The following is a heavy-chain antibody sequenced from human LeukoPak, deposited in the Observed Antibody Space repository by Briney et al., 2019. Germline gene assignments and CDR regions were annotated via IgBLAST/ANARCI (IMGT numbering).Heavy chain of an antibody. D-gene: IGHD3-16*01. V-gene: IGHV3-13*01. Sequence: GGSLRLSCAASGYTFSTFDMHWVRQASGRGVEWVSSIASSGETYYSGSVKGRFTISRENAKNSMYLQLNTLSAGEPAVYHCLRGGEIGFDYWGQGTLVTVSS. CDR1: GYTFSTFD. J-gene: IGHJ4*02. CDR2: IASSGET. CDR3: LRGGEIGFDY.